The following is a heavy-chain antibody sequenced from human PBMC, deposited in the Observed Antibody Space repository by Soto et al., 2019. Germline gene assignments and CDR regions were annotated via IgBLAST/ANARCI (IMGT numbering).Heavy chain of an antibody. D-gene: IGHD1-7*01. CDR1: GGSISSSSYY. J-gene: IGHJ5*02. CDR3: ARHYRDQDETTNWFDP. V-gene: IGHV4-39*01. Sequence: QLQLQESGPGLVKPSETLSLTCTVSGGSISSSSYYWGWIRQPPGKGLEWIGSIYYSGSTYYNPSLKSRVTISVDTSKNQFSLKLSSVTAADTAVYYCARHYRDQDETTNWFDPWGQGTLVTLSS. CDR2: IYYSGST.